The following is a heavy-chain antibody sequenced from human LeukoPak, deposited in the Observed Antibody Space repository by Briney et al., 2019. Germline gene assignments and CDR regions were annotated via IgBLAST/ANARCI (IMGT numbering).Heavy chain of an antibody. CDR2: INPNSGGS. Sequence: ASVKVPCKASGYTFTGYYMHWVRQAPGQGLEWMGWINPNSGGSNYAQKFQGRVTMTRDTSISTAYMELRRLRSDDTAVYYCAREGVTTSSDAFDMWGQGTKVTVSS. CDR3: AREGVTTSSDAFDM. V-gene: IGHV1-2*02. J-gene: IGHJ3*02. CDR1: GYTFTGYY. D-gene: IGHD3-3*01.